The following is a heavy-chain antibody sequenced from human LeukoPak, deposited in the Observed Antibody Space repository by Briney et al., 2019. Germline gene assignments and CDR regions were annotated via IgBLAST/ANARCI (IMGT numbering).Heavy chain of an antibody. CDR1: GSSFSSNA. CDR3: VKGASASSVTYYYDNNWFDP. D-gene: IGHD3-22*01. J-gene: IGHJ5*02. V-gene: IGHV3-64D*06. Sequence: GGSLRLSCSASGSSFSSNAMHWVRQAPGKGLEYVSAISINGRTAYYADFVKGRFTISRDNSKNTLYLQMSSLRAEDTAVYYCVKGASASSVTYYYDNNWFDPWGQGTLVTVSS. CDR2: ISINGRTA.